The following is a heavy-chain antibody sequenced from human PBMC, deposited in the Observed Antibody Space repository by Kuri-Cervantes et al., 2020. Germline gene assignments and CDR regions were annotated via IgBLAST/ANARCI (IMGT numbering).Heavy chain of an antibody. J-gene: IGHJ4*02. D-gene: IGHD1-14*01. CDR1: GGSISTYY. CDR2: IHYSGGT. CDR3: ARAGNPAGQYYFDS. V-gene: IGHV4-59*01. Sequence: SETLSLTCTVSGGSISTYYWSWIRQPPGKGLEWIGYIHYSGGTIYNPSLKSRVTISVDTSKNQFSLRLSSVTAADTAVYYCARAGNPAGQYYFDSWGQGTLVTVSS.